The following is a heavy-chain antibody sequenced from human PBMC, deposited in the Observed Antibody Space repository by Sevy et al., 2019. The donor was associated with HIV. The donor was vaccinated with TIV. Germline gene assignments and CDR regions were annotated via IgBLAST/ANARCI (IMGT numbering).Heavy chain of an antibody. D-gene: IGHD6-19*01. J-gene: IGHJ5*02. CDR1: GFTFGDYA. V-gene: IGHV3-49*03. Sequence: GGSLRLSCKASGFTFGDYAMSWFRQAPGKGLEWVGFIRNKAYDETTEYAASVKGRFTISRDDSKSIAYLQMNSLKTEDTAVYYCTRDPTEGIAVAGNWYDPWGQGTLVTVSS. CDR2: IRNKAYDETT. CDR3: TRDPTEGIAVAGNWYDP.